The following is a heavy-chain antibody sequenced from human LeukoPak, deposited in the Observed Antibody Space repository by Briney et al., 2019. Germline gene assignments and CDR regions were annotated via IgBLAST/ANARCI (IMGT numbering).Heavy chain of an antibody. CDR3: ARTRGLEGYYYYYYMDV. D-gene: IGHD1-1*01. V-gene: IGHV3-48*04. J-gene: IGHJ6*03. CDR2: ISSSSSTI. CDR1: GFTFSSYS. Sequence: PGGSLRLSCAASGFTFSSYSMNWVRQAPGKGLEWVSNISSSSSTIYYADSVKGRFTISRDNAKNSLYLQMNSLRAEDTAVYYCARTRGLEGYYYYYYMDVWGKGTTVTVSS.